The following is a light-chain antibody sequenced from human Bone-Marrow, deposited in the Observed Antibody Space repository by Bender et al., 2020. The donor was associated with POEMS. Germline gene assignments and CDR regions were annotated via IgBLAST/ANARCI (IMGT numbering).Light chain of an antibody. CDR2: EVT. Sequence: QSVLTQPPSISGAPGQNVTISCTGSTSNIGANYAVNWYQQHPGKAPKLLIFEVTKRPSEVPDRFSGSKSGNTASLTVSGLQAEDEADYYCCSSAGTYVFGTGTEVTVL. J-gene: IGLJ1*01. CDR1: TSNIGANYA. V-gene: IGLV2-8*01. CDR3: CSSAGTYV.